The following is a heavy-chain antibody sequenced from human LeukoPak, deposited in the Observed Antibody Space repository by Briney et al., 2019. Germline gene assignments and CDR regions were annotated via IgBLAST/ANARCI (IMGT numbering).Heavy chain of an antibody. Sequence: ASVKVSCKASGYTFTSYGISWVRQAPGQGLEWMGWISAYNGNTNYAQKLQGRVTMTTDTSTSTAYMELRSLRSDDTAVYYCARVASPSYSSSWSNNWFDPWGQGTLVTVSS. CDR3: ARVASPSYSSSWSNNWFDP. CDR1: GYTFTSYG. D-gene: IGHD6-13*01. CDR2: ISAYNGNT. J-gene: IGHJ5*02. V-gene: IGHV1-18*01.